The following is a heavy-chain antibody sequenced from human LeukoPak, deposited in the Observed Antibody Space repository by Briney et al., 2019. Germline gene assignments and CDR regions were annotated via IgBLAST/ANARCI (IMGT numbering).Heavy chain of an antibody. D-gene: IGHD2-21*01. CDR2: IYYTGST. CDR1: GGSISSYF. V-gene: IGHV4-59*01. Sequence: WETLSLTCTISGGSISSYFWSWIRQPPGKGLEWIGYIYYTGSTNYNPSLKSRVIISLDTSKNQFSLKLSSVTAADTAVYYCARTLFRWDPFDYWGQGTLVTVSS. J-gene: IGHJ4*02. CDR3: ARTLFRWDPFDY.